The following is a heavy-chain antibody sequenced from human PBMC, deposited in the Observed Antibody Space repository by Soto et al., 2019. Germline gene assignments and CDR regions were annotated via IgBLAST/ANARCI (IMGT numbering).Heavy chain of an antibody. V-gene: IGHV4-34*01. CDR2: INHSGST. CDR3: VTKNYDVSRGYIPGYDY. D-gene: IGHD3-3*01. J-gene: IGHJ4*01. Sequence: SETLSLTCAVYGGSFSGYYWSWIRQPPGKGLEWIGEINHSGSTNYNPSLKSRVTISVYTSKHQFSLKLSSVIADDTPVYHCVTKNYDVSRGYIPGYDYWGHGTLVTSPQ. CDR1: GGSFSGYY.